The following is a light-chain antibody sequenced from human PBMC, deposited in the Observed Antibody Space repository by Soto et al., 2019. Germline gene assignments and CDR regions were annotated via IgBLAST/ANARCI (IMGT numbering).Light chain of an antibody. CDR1: DSIGTN. V-gene: IGKV3-15*01. J-gene: IGKJ2*01. Sequence: IVLTQFPATLSVSPGERATLSCSAGDSIGTNVAWYQHKPGQSPRLLIYNASTRPPGVAARFSGSGSGTEFTLTISSLQPEDCAVYYCQHYNSWPVYTFGQGTKLDIK. CDR3: QHYNSWPVYT. CDR2: NAS.